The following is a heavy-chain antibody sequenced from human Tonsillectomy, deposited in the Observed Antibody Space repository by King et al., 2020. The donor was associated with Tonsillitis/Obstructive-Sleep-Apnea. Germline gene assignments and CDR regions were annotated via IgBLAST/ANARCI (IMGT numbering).Heavy chain of an antibody. CDR1: GFTFSTYA. CDR3: AKMTTQNDAFDI. D-gene: IGHD4-17*01. J-gene: IGHJ3*02. CDR2: ISGSAGRT. Sequence: VQLVESGGGLVQRGGSLRLSCAASGFTFSTYAMSWVRQAPGKGLEWVSGISGSAGRTSYTDSVKGRFTISRDNSKNTLYLLMNSLRAEDTAVYFCAKMTTQNDAFDIWGQGTMVTVSS. V-gene: IGHV3-23*04.